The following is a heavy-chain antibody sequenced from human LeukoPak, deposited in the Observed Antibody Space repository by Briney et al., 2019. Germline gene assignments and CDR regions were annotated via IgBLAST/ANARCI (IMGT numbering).Heavy chain of an antibody. CDR3: ARDSGQRATDRSKAFDI. V-gene: IGHV4-39*07. Sequence: SETLSLTCTVSGGSISSSSYYWGWIRQPPGKGLEWIGSIYYSGSTYYNPSLKSRVTISVDTSKNQFSLKLSSVTAADTAVYYCARDSGQRATDRSKAFDIWGQGTMVTVSS. D-gene: IGHD1-26*01. CDR2: IYYSGST. J-gene: IGHJ3*02. CDR1: GGSISSSSYY.